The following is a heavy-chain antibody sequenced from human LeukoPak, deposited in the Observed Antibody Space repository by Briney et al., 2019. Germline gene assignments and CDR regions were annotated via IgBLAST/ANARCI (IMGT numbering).Heavy chain of an antibody. Sequence: GGSLRLSCVASGFTFSNYAMSWVRQAPGKGLEWVSAITGSGTNRYYADSLKGRFTTSRDNTKNTVFLQMNSLRHEDTAIYYCVIWGDYDVLTGYYVPDYWGQGTLVTVAS. D-gene: IGHD3-9*01. CDR1: GFTFSNYA. J-gene: IGHJ4*02. V-gene: IGHV3-23*01. CDR3: VIWGDYDVLTGYYVPDY. CDR2: ITGSGTNR.